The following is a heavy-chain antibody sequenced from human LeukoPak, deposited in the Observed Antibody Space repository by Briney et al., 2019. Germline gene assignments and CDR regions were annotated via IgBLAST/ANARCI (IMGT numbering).Heavy chain of an antibody. Sequence: SETLPLTCTVSGGSISSSSYYWGWIRQPPGKGLEWIGSIYYSGSTYYNPSLKSRVTISVDTSKNQFSLKLSSVTAADTAVYYCARRCSSTSCYGAFDIWGQGTMVTVSS. D-gene: IGHD2-2*01. J-gene: IGHJ3*02. CDR1: GGSISSSSYY. V-gene: IGHV4-39*01. CDR3: ARRCSSTSCYGAFDI. CDR2: IYYSGST.